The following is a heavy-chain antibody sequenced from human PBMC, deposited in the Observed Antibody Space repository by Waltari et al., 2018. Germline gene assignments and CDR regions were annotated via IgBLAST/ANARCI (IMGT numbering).Heavy chain of an antibody. CDR2: IYYSGST. J-gene: IGHJ5*02. V-gene: IGHV4-59*08. D-gene: IGHD2-15*01. Sequence: QVQLQDPGQGLVKPSETLSLTCTVSGGSISSYYGSWIRQPPGKGLECIGYIYYSGSTNYNPSLKSRITISVDTSKNQFSLKLSTVTAADTAVYYCARQGILHWFDPWGQGTLVTVSS. CDR3: ARQGILHWFDP. CDR1: GGSISSYY.